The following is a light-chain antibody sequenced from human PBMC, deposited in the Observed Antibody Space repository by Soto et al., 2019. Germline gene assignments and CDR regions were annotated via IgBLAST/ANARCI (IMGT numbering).Light chain of an antibody. CDR3: QQRSKWPPRFT. V-gene: IGKV3-11*01. CDR1: QSVSSY. J-gene: IGKJ3*01. Sequence: EIVLTQSPATLSLSPGERATLSCRASQSVSSYLAWYQQKPGQAPRLLIYDASNRATGIPARLSGSGSGTDFTLTLSRLEPEDLAVYYCQQRSKWPPRFTFGPGTKVDIK. CDR2: DAS.